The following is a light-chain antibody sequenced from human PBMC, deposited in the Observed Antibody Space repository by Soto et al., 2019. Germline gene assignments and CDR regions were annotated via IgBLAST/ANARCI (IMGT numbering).Light chain of an antibody. V-gene: IGKV1-6*01. CDR1: QGIRND. CDR3: LQDYNYPRT. CDR2: GAS. Sequence: AIQMTQSPSSLSASVGDRVTITCRASQGIRNDLGWYQQKPGKAPKLLIYGASSLQSGVPSRFSGSGSGADFTLTISSLQPEDFATYYCLQDYNYPRTFGQGTKVEI. J-gene: IGKJ1*01.